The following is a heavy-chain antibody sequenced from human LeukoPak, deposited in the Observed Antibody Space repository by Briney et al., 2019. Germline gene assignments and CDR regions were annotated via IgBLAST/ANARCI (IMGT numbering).Heavy chain of an antibody. Sequence: ASVKVSCKASGYTFPSYHMHWVRQAPGQGLEWMGIINPSGGSTSYAQKFQGRVTMTRDTSTSTVYMELSSLRSEDTAVYYCARDGGYCSGGSCYVSWWFDFWGQGTTVTVSS. V-gene: IGHV1-46*01. J-gene: IGHJ6*02. CDR1: GYTFPSYH. CDR2: INPSGGST. D-gene: IGHD2-15*01. CDR3: ARDGGYCSGGSCYVSWWFDF.